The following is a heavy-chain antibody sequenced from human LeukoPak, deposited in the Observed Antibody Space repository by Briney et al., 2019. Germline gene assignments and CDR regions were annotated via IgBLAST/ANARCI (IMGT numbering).Heavy chain of an antibody. Sequence: GASVKVSCKASGYTFTGYYMHWVRQAPGQGLEWMGWINPNSGGTNYAQKFQGRVTMTRDTSISTAYMELSRLRSDDTAVYYCARALGSGYYYLSYYYYYMDVWGKGTTVTVSS. V-gene: IGHV1-2*02. D-gene: IGHD3-22*01. CDR1: GYTFTGYY. CDR2: INPNSGGT. J-gene: IGHJ6*03. CDR3: ARALGSGYYYLSYYYYYMDV.